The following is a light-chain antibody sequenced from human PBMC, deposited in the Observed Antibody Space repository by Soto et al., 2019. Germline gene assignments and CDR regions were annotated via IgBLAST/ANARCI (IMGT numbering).Light chain of an antibody. J-gene: IGLJ2*01. CDR2: DVS. CDR3: SSYTSIRVI. V-gene: IGLV2-14*03. CDR1: RSDVGAENY. Sequence: QSALTQPASVSGSPGQSITISCTGTRSDVGAENYVSWYQQHPGKVPKLIIYDVSNRPSGVSNRFSGSKSGNTASLTISGLQAEDEADYYCSSYTSIRVIFGGGTKVTVL.